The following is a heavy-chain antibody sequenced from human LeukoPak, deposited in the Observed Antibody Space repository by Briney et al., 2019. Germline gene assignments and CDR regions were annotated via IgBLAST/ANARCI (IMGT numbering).Heavy chain of an antibody. D-gene: IGHD6-13*01. J-gene: IGHJ5*02. CDR3: ASLLTGQQLVLEGPNWFDP. CDR2: IYHSGST. CDR1: VGSISSGGYY. V-gene: IGHV4-30-2*01. Sequence: SETLSLTCTVSVGSISSGGYYWSWIRQPPGKGLEWIGYIYHSGSTYYNPSLKSRVTISVDRSKNQFSLKLSSVTAADTAVYYCASLLTGQQLVLEGPNWFDPWGQGTLVTVSS.